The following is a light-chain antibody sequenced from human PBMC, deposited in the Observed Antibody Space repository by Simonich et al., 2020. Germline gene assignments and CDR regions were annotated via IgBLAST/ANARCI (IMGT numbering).Light chain of an antibody. CDR2: VAS. V-gene: IGKV1-39*01. J-gene: IGKJ1*01. CDR1: QSISSY. Sequence: DIQMTQSPSSLSASVGDRVTITCRASQSISSYLNWYHQKTGKAPKLLIYVASSLQSGVPSRFSGSGSGTDFTLTISSLQPEDFATYYCQQSYSTPRTFGQGTKVEIK. CDR3: QQSYSTPRT.